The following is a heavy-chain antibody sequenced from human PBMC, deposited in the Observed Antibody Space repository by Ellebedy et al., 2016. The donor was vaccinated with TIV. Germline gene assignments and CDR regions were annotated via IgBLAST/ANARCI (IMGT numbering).Heavy chain of an antibody. V-gene: IGHV4-30-4*01. J-gene: IGHJ4*02. D-gene: IGHD3-10*01. CDR3: ARAELWFGEISTYFDY. CDR1: GGSISSGEYY. CDR2: IYYSGSA. Sequence: SETLSLTXTVSGGSISSGEYYWSWIRRPPGKGLEWIGYIYYSGSAYYSPSLKSRVSISVDTSKNQFSLQLSSVTAADTAVYYCARAELWFGEISTYFDYWGRGTLVTVSS.